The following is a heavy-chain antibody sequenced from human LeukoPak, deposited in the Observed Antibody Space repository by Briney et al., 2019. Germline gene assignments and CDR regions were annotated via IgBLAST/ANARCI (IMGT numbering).Heavy chain of an antibody. CDR3: ARKDSYYGSGSYSSGWFDP. CDR2: IIPIFGTA. V-gene: IGHV1-69*13. J-gene: IGHJ5*02. CDR1: GGTFSSYA. Sequence: SVKVSCKASGGTFSSYAISWVRQAPGQGLEWMGGIIPIFGTANYAHKFQGRVTITADESKSTAYMELSSLRSEDTAVYYCARKDSYYGSGSYSSGWFDPWGQGTLVTVSS. D-gene: IGHD3-10*01.